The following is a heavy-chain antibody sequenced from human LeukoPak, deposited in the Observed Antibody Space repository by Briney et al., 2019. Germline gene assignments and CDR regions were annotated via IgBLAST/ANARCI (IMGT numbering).Heavy chain of an antibody. CDR2: ISGSGGST. V-gene: IGHV3-23*01. J-gene: IGHJ6*03. CDR3: ARVLSGRGSLYSYYYYMDV. CDR1: GFTFSSYG. Sequence: GGSLRLSCAASGFTFSSYGMSWVRQAPGKGLEWVSAISGSGGSTYYADSVKGRFTISRDISKNTLYLQMNSLRAEDTAVYYCARVLSGRGSLYSYYYYMDVWGKGTTVTISS. D-gene: IGHD3-10*01.